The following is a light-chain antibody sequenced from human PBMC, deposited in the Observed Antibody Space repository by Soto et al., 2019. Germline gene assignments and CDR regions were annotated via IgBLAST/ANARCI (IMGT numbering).Light chain of an antibody. CDR1: ENINSN. J-gene: IGKJ2*01. CDR3: HQYNNWPYT. CDR2: GAS. V-gene: IGKV3-15*01. Sequence: EIVMTQSPATLSVSPGERATLSCRASENINSNLVWFQQKPGQAPRLLMYGASTRAIGIPARFSGSGSGTEFTLTISSLQSEDFAVYYCHQYNNWPYTFGQGTNLEIK.